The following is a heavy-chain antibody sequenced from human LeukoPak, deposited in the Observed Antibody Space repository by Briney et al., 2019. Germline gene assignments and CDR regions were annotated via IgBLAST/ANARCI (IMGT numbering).Heavy chain of an antibody. D-gene: IGHD2-2*01. CDR2: ISAYNGNT. J-gene: IGHJ4*02. V-gene: IGHV1-18*01. CDR1: GYTFTSYG. CDR3: ARDGSVVVPAARFDY. Sequence: GASVKVSCKASGYTFTSYGISWVRQAPGQGLEWMGWISAYNGNTTYAQKLQGRVTMTTDTSTSTAYMELRSLRSDDTAVYYCARDGSVVVPAARFDYWGQGTLVTVSS.